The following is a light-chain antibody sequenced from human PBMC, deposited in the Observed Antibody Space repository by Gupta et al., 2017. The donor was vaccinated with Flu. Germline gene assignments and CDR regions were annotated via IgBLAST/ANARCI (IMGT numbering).Light chain of an antibody. J-gene: IGLJ2*01. CDR2: EDN. CDR1: QSNVGNKF. V-gene: IGLV1-51*01. Sequence: QSVLTQPPSLSAAPGQNVAISCSGSQSNVGNKFVSWYQQIPGTAPKVVTYEDNKRPSGIPARFSGSKSGTSATLDIAGLQTGDEGHYYCGTWDSTLTVVLFGGGTRLSVL. CDR3: GTWDSTLTVVL.